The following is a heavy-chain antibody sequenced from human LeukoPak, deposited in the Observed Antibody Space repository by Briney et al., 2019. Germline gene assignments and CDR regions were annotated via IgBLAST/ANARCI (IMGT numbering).Heavy chain of an antibody. CDR1: GFIFGRDS. J-gene: IGHJ6*03. CDR2: ITESGGST. V-gene: IGHV3-23*01. CDR3: AKFVNYGNYYYYYYMDV. Sequence: GGSLRLSCAASGFIFGRDSMNWVRQAPGRGLECVATITESGGSTFYADSVKGRFTVSRDNSEHTLYLQMNSLRAEDTAVYYCAKFVNYGNYYYYYYMDVWGKGTTVTVSS. D-gene: IGHD3-10*01.